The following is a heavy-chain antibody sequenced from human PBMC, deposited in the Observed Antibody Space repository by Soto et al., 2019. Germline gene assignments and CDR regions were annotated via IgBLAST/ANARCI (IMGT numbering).Heavy chain of an antibody. CDR3: ARQDCSGGSCYSSRHYYYSMDV. CDR2: IYPADSDI. D-gene: IGHD2-15*01. J-gene: IGHJ6*02. V-gene: IGHV5-51*01. CDR1: GYSFTSYW. Sequence: GESLKISCKGSGYSFTSYWIGWVRQVPGRGLEWMGIIYPADSDIRHSPSFQGQVTISVDKSLSTAYLQWSSLKASDTAMYYCARQDCSGGSCYSSRHYYYSMDVWGQGTTVTVSS.